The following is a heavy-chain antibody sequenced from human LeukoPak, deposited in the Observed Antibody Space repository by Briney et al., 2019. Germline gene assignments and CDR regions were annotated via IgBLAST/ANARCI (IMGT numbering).Heavy chain of an antibody. CDR2: ISYDEGHK. CDR3: GKDGLDRSCLYEGY. Sequence: GGSLRLSCAASGFTFSSYNMHWARQAPGKGLEWVAVISYDEGHKYYTDSVKGRFTISSDNSKNTLYLQMNRLRIDDTAFYYCGKDGLDRSCLYEGYWGQGTLVTVSS. V-gene: IGHV3-30*18. D-gene: IGHD3-22*01. CDR1: GFTFSSYN. J-gene: IGHJ4*02.